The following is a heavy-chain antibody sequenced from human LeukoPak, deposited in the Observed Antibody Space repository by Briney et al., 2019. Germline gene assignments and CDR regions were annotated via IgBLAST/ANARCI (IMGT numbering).Heavy chain of an antibody. CDR1: GFTFDDYA. J-gene: IGHJ4*01. CDR2: ISWNSGSI. Sequence: GRSLRPSCAASGFTFDDYAMHWVRQAPGKGLEWVSGISWNSGSIGYADSVKGRFTISRDNAKNSLYLQMNSLRAEDTALYYCAKVRPSSSWYDGFDYWGHGTLVTVAS. V-gene: IGHV3-9*01. D-gene: IGHD6-13*01. CDR3: AKVRPSSSWYDGFDY.